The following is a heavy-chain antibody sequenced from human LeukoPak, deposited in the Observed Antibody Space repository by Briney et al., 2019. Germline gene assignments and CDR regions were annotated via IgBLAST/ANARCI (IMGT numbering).Heavy chain of an antibody. V-gene: IGHV4-34*01. D-gene: IGHD1-26*01. Sequence: GSLRLSCAASGFTFSNAWMSWVRQAPGKGLEWIGEINHSGSTNYNPSLKSRVTISVDTSKNQFSLKLSSVTAADTAVYYCARGPRDSGSYEFDYWGQGTLVTVSS. J-gene: IGHJ4*02. CDR1: GFTFSNAW. CDR2: INHSGST. CDR3: ARGPRDSGSYEFDY.